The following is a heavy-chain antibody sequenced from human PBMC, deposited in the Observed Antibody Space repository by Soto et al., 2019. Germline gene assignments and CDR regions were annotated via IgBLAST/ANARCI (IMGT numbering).Heavy chain of an antibody. CDR3: VRAETFYPGNNFGY. Sequence: GSSVKVSCKASGYSFTGYYLHWVRQAPGQGLEWMGWIYPDSGGTNYAPKFRGWVTMTRETSIRTDYMELSGLKSDDTAVYFCVRAETFYPGNNFGYWGQGALVSVSA. J-gene: IGHJ4*02. D-gene: IGHD1-1*01. V-gene: IGHV1-2*04. CDR1: GYSFTGYY. CDR2: IYPDSGGT.